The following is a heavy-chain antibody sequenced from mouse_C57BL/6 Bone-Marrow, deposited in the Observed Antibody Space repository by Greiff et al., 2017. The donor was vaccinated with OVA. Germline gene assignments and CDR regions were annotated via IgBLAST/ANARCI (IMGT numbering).Heavy chain of an antibody. J-gene: IGHJ3*01. CDR1: GYSFTDYN. CDR3: ARSLYSNYVRCAY. Sequence: VQLKQSGPELVKPGASVKISCKASGYSFTDYNMNWVKQSNGKSLEWIGVINPNYGTTSYNQKFKGKATLTVDQSSSTAYMQLNSLTSEESAVYYCARSLYSNYVRCAYWGQGTLVTVSA. V-gene: IGHV1-39*01. CDR2: INPNYGTT. D-gene: IGHD2-5*01.